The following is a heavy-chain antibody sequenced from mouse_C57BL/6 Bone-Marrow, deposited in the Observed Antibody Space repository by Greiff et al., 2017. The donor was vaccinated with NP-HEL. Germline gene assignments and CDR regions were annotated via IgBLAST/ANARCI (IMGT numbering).Heavy chain of an antibody. CDR2: IYPRSGNT. CDR3: AGVVATRYFDV. CDR1: GYTFTSYG. V-gene: IGHV1-81*01. D-gene: IGHD1-1*01. J-gene: IGHJ1*03. Sequence: VQLVESGAELARPGASVKLSCKASGYTFTSYGISWVKQRTGQGLEWIGEIYPRSGNTYYNEKFKGKATLTADKSSSTAYMELRSLTSEDSAVYVCAGVVATRYFDVWGTGTTVTVSS.